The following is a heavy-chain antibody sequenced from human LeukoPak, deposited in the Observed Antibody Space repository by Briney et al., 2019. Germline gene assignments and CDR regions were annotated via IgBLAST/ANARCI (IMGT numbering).Heavy chain of an antibody. Sequence: SETLSLTCTVSGGSISSSSYYWGWIRQPPGEGPEWIGSIYYSGSTYYNPSLKSRVTISVDTSKNQFSLKLSSVTAADTAVYYCARDDSSGSPLDYWGQGTLVTVSS. CDR1: GGSISSSSYY. V-gene: IGHV4-39*01. D-gene: IGHD3-22*01. J-gene: IGHJ4*02. CDR3: ARDDSSGSPLDY. CDR2: IYYSGST.